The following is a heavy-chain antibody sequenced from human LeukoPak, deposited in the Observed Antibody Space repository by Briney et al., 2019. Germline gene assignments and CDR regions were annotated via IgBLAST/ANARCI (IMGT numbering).Heavy chain of an antibody. CDR2: IIPILGIA. V-gene: IGHV1-69*04. Sequence: SVKVSCKASGCTFSSYAISWVRQAPGQGLEWMGRIIPILGIANYAQKFQGRVTITADKSTSTAYMELSSLRSEDTAVYYCAQISSIAAVNYGMDVWGQGTTVTVSS. J-gene: IGHJ6*02. CDR1: GCTFSSYA. CDR3: AQISSIAAVNYGMDV. D-gene: IGHD6-6*01.